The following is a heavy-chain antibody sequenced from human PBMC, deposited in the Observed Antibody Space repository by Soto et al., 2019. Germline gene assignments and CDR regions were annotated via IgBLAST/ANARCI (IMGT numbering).Heavy chain of an antibody. CDR2: IYYSGST. J-gene: IGHJ4*02. Sequence: QVQLQESGAGLVKPSQTLSLTCTVSGGSISSGGYYWSWIRQNPGKGLEWIGYIYYSGSTYYNPSLKSRVTISVDTSKNQFSLKLSSVTAADTAVYYCAREKDYGDYHAFDYWGQGTLVTVSS. CDR3: AREKDYGDYHAFDY. CDR1: GGSISSGGYY. D-gene: IGHD4-17*01. V-gene: IGHV4-31*03.